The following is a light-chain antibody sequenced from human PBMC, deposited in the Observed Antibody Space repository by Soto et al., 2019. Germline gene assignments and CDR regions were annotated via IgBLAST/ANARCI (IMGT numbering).Light chain of an antibody. Sequence: QPVLTQPPSASASLGASVKLTCTLSSGHNSYASAWHQQQPEKGPRYLMKLNSDGSHSKGDGIPDRFSGSSSGAERYLTISSLQSEDEADYYCQTWSTDIRVFGGGTQLTVL. CDR2: LNSDGSH. CDR3: QTWSTDIRV. V-gene: IGLV4-69*01. CDR1: SGHNSYA. J-gene: IGLJ3*02.